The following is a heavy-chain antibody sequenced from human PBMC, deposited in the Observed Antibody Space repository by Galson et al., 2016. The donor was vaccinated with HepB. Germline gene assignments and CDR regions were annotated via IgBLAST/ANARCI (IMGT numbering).Heavy chain of an antibody. V-gene: IGHV4-30-2*01. J-gene: IGHJ4*02. CDR2: IYHSGST. CDR1: GGSISSGGYS. CDR3: ARGAAGEDLDF. Sequence: TLSLTCAVSGGSISSGGYSWNWVRQPPGKDLEWIGYIYHSGSTSYNPSLEGRVTISVDTSKNLFSLNLTFVTAADTAVYYCARGAAGEDLDFWGQGNLVIVSS. D-gene: IGHD6-25*01.